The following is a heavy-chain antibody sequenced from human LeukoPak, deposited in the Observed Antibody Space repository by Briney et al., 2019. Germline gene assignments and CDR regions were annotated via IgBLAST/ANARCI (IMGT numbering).Heavy chain of an antibody. CDR1: GFTFSSYG. D-gene: IGHD3-10*01. Sequence: GGSLRLSCAASGFTFSSYGMHWVRQAPGKGLEWVAVIWYDGSNKYYADSVKGRFTISRGNSKNTLYLQMNSLRAEDTAVYYCASEGYGSGSYYGGDYWGQGTLVTVSS. J-gene: IGHJ4*02. CDR3: ASEGYGSGSYYGGDY. V-gene: IGHV3-33*01. CDR2: IWYDGSNK.